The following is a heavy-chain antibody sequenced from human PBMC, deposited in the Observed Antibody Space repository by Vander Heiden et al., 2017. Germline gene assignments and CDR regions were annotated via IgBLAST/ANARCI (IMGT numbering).Heavy chain of an antibody. CDR1: GGSISSGGYS. CDR2: IYHSGST. J-gene: IGHJ4*02. V-gene: IGHV4-30-2*01. Sequence: QLQLQESGSGLVKPSQTLSLTCAVSGGSISSGGYSWGWSRQPPGKGLEWIGYIYHSGSTYYNPSLKSRVTISIDRSKNQFSLKLSSVTAADTAVYYCARVPRFGYYFDYWGQGTLVTVSS. CDR3: ARVPRFGYYFDY. D-gene: IGHD3-16*01.